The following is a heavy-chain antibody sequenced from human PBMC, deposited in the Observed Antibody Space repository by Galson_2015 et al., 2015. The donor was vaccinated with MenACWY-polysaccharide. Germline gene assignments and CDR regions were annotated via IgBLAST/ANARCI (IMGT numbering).Heavy chain of an antibody. CDR3: ARTRIVGAHWFDC. V-gene: IGHV3-7*01. J-gene: IGHJ4*02. CDR2: INQDGSEK. CDR1: GSTFSNFW. Sequence: SLRLSCAASGSTFSNFWMSWVRQAPGKGLEWVASINQDGSEKHYVDSVRVQFTVSRDNAKNSLYLQMNSLRAEDTAVYYCARTRIVGAHWFDCWGQGTLVTVSS. D-gene: IGHD1-26*01.